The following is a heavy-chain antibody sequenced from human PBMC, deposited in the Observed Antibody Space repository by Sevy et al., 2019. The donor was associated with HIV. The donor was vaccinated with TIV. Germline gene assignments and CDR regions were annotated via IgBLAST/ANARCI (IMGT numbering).Heavy chain of an antibody. D-gene: IGHD3-3*01. Sequence: GGSLRLSCAASGFTFSSYSMNWVRQAPGKGLEWVSSISSSSSYIYYADSVKGRFTISRDNAKNSLYLQMKSLRAEDTVVYYCARRPRDGGVIIDYYYMDVWGKGTTVTVSS. CDR3: ARRPRDGGVIIDYYYMDV. CDR1: GFTFSSYS. CDR2: ISSSSSYI. J-gene: IGHJ6*03. V-gene: IGHV3-21*01.